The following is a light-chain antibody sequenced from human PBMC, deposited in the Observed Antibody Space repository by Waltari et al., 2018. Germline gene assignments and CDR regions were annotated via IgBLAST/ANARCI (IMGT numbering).Light chain of an antibody. J-gene: IGLJ1*01. Sequence: QSALTQPASVSGSPGQSITISCSGTSSDLGGFTYVSWYQQHPGRAPKVMIYDVTKRPSGVSNRFSGSKSGNTASLTISGLQAEDEADYYCCSFTSSSTYVFGTGPKVTVL. V-gene: IGLV2-14*03. CDR2: DVT. CDR1: SSDLGGFTY. CDR3: CSFTSSSTYV.